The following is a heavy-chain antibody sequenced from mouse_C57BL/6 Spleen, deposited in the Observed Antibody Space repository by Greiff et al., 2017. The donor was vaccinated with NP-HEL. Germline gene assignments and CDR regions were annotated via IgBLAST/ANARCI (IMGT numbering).Heavy chain of an antibody. CDR2: IWWDDDK. CDR1: GFSLSTFGMG. V-gene: IGHV8-8*01. Sequence: QVTLKVSGPGILQPSQTLSLTCSFSGFSLSTFGMGVGWIRHPSGKGLEWLAHIWWDDDKYYNPALKSRLTISKDTSKKQVFLKIANVDTADTATYYCARIPAIYYDCDVYWGQGTLVTVSA. CDR3: ARIPAIYYDCDVY. D-gene: IGHD2-4*01. J-gene: IGHJ3*01.